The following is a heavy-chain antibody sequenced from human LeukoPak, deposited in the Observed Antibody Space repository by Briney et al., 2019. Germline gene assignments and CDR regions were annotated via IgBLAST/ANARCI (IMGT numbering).Heavy chain of an antibody. V-gene: IGHV3-21*01. CDR3: ARDLAQATYFPFFDY. D-gene: IGHD3-9*01. Sequence: PGGSLRLSCAASGFTFSSYSMNWVRQAPGKGLEWVSSISSSSTYIYYADSVKGRFTISRDNAKSSLYLQLNSLRAEDTAVYYCARDLAQATYFPFFDYWGQGILVTVSS. J-gene: IGHJ4*02. CDR1: GFTFSSYS. CDR2: ISSSSTYI.